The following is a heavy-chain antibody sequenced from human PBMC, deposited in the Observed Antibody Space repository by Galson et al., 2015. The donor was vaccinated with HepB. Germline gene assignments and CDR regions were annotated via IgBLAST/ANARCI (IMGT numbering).Heavy chain of an antibody. CDR2: INPDGSKL. CDR3: ARDRAYSSFDY. Sequence: SLRLSCAASGFTFRSSWMVRVRQAPGKGLEWVATINPDGSKLGYLDSVRGRFTISRDNAQNSLFLHMNSLTAEDTAVYYCARDRAYSSFDYWGQGTLVTVSS. CDR1: GFTFRSSW. V-gene: IGHV3-7*01. J-gene: IGHJ4*02. D-gene: IGHD2-15*01.